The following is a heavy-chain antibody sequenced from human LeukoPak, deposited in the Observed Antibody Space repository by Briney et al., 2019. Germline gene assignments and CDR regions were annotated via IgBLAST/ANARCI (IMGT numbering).Heavy chain of an antibody. CDR1: GYTFTSYY. J-gene: IGHJ6*02. Sequence: ASVKVSCKASGYTFTSYYMHWVRQAPGQGLEWMGIINPSGGSTSYAQKFQGRVTMTRDTSTSTVYMELSSLRSEDTAVYYCARAGHQPEYSSSSGSYYYGMDVWGQGTTVTVSS. CDR2: INPSGGST. D-gene: IGHD6-6*01. V-gene: IGHV1-46*01. CDR3: ARAGHQPEYSSSSGSYYYGMDV.